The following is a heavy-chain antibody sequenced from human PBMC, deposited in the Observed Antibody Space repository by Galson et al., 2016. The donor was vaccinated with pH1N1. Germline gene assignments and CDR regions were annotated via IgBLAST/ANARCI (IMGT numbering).Heavy chain of an antibody. CDR1: GFKFADYG. CDR2: IWYDGSNR. CDR3: ARDRGTGYCFSSSCNVADY. D-gene: IGHD2-2*01. Sequence: SLRLSCAASGFKFADYGVTWVRQAPGKGLEWVAVIWYDGSNRDYVDSVKGRFTISRDNSKNTLYLQMNSLRAEDTAVYYCARDRGTGYCFSSSCNVADYWGQGTLVTVSS. J-gene: IGHJ4*02. V-gene: IGHV3-33*01.